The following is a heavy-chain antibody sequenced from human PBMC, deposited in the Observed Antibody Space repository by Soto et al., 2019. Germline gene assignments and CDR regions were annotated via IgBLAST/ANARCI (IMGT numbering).Heavy chain of an antibody. CDR1: GFTFSSYA. V-gene: IGHV3-30-3*01. CDR2: ISYDGSNK. D-gene: IGHD5-12*01. Sequence: GGSLRLSCAASGFTFSSYAMHWVRQAPGKGLEWVAVISYDGSNKYYADSVKGRFTISRDNSKNTLYLQMNSLRAEDTAVYYCARAISGYVPKDYYYYGMDVWGQGTTVTVSS. CDR3: ARAISGYVPKDYYYYGMDV. J-gene: IGHJ6*02.